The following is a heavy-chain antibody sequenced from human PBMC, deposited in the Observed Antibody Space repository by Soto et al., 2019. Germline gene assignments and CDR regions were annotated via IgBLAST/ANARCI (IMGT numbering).Heavy chain of an antibody. J-gene: IGHJ5*01. CDR2: FDPEDGET. Sequence: ASVKVSCKVSGYTLTKLSMHWVRQAPGKGLDWMGGFDPEDGETIYAQKFKGRVTLTEDTSTDTAYMELSSLRSEDTAVYYCATGLYDYFWGSYRRDPDSWG. CDR1: GYTLTKLS. V-gene: IGHV1-24*01. D-gene: IGHD3-16*02. CDR3: ATGLYDYFWGSYRRDPDS.